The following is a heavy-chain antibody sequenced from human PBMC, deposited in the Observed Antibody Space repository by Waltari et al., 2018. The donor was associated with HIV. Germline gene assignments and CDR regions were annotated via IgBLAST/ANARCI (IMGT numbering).Heavy chain of an antibody. Sequence: QVQLVQSGAEVKKPGASVKVSCKASGYPFTSSGISWVRQAPGQGLEWMGWISAYNGNTNYAQKLQGRVTMTTDTSTSTAYMELRSLRSDDTAVYYCARDNPDDYTPPYYYYGMDVWGQGTTVTVSS. V-gene: IGHV1-18*01. CDR1: GYPFTSSG. CDR2: ISAYNGNT. J-gene: IGHJ6*02. D-gene: IGHD4-4*01. CDR3: ARDNPDDYTPPYYYYGMDV.